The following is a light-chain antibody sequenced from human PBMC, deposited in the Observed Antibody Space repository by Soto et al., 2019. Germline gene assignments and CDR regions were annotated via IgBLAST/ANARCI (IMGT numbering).Light chain of an antibody. V-gene: IGLV1-47*01. Sequence: QSVLTQPPSASGYPGQRVTISCSGYSTTVGSNHVDCYQQFPGMAPQLLISKNNQRPSAVPDRFSGSKSGTSASLAISGLRSDDDADYYCASWDDNCGTYVFGSGTKVTVL. CDR3: ASWDDNCGTYV. J-gene: IGLJ1*01. CDR2: KNN. CDR1: STTVGSNH.